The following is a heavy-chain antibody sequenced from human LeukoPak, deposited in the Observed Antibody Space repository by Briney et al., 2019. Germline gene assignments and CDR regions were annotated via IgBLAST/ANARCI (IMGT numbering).Heavy chain of an antibody. Sequence: SETLSLTCTVSGGSISSGSYYWSWIRQPAGKGLEWIGRIYASGSTSFNPSLKSRVSMSVDTSKKQFSLRLSSVTAADTAIYYCASDYFDRTGYYGFIYWGQGSLVTISS. V-gene: IGHV4-61*02. CDR3: ASDYFDRTGYYGFIY. J-gene: IGHJ4*02. CDR2: IYASGST. D-gene: IGHD3-22*01. CDR1: GGSISSGSYY.